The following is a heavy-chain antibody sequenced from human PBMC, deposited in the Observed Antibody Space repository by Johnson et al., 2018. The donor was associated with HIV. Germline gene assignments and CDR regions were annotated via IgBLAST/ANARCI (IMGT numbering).Heavy chain of an antibody. CDR2: IYSGGNT. D-gene: IGHD3-9*01. Sequence: VLLVESGGGVVQPGRSLRLSCAASGFIVSTNYMNWVRQAPGKGLEWVSGIYSGGNTYYADSVKGRFTISRDNSKNTLNLQMNSLRPEDTAVYYCAKPFPRWFAPLETAFDIWGQGTMVTVSS. CDR1: GFIVSTNY. CDR3: AKPFPRWFAPLETAFDI. J-gene: IGHJ3*02. V-gene: IGHV3-66*02.